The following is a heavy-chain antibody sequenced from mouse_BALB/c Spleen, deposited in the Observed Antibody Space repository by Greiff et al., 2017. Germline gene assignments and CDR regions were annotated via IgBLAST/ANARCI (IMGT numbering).Heavy chain of an antibody. V-gene: IGHV1-37*01. CDR1: GYSFTGYF. CDR2: INPYNGDT. D-gene: IGHD2-4*01. CDR3: GRSSYDYEGAMDY. J-gene: IGHJ4*01. Sequence: EVKLMESGPELVKPGASVKISCKASGYSFTGYFMNWVKQSHGKSLEWIGRINPYNGDTFYNQKFKGKATLTVDKSSSTAHMELLSLTSEDSAVYYCGRSSYDYEGAMDYWGQGTSVTVSS.